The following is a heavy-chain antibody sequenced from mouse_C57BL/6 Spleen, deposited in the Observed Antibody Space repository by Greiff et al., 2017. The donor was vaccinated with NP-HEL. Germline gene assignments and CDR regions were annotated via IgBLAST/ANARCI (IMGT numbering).Heavy chain of an antibody. Sequence: EVHLVESGGGLVKPGGSLKLSCAASGFTFSDYGLHWVRQAPEKGLEWVAYISSGSSTIYYADTVKGRFTISRDNAKNTLFLQMTSLRSEDTAMYYCARGLLGGFDYWGQGTTLTVSS. J-gene: IGHJ2*01. V-gene: IGHV5-17*01. D-gene: IGHD1-1*01. CDR1: GFTFSDYG. CDR2: ISSGSSTI. CDR3: ARGLLGGFDY.